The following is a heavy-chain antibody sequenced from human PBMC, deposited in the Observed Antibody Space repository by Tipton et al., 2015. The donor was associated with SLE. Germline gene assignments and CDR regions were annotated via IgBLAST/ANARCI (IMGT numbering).Heavy chain of an antibody. V-gene: IGHV1-8*01. CDR2: MNPNSGNT. Sequence: QLVQSGPEVKKPGASVKVSCKASGYTFTRYDINWVRQATGQGLEWMGWMNPNSGNTGSAQKFQGRVTMTRNTSISTAYMELSSLRSEDTAVYYCARVFYDGSGTSQYYFDSWGQGSLVTVSS. CDR3: ARVFYDGSGTSQYYFDS. D-gene: IGHD3-10*01. CDR1: GYTFTRYD. J-gene: IGHJ4*02.